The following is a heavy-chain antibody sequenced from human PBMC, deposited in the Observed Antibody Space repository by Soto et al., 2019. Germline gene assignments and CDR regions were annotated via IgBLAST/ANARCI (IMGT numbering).Heavy chain of an antibody. V-gene: IGHV1-69*01. CDR1: GGTFRSYS. Sequence: QVQLVQSGAEVKKPGSSVKVSCKASGGTFRSYSISCVRQAPGQGLEWMGGIIPIFDITNYAQKFQGRVTITADESTSTAYMELSSLGSDDTAVYYCARPDEGGYSSNHHYYYALDVWGQGTTVTV. D-gene: IGHD3-22*01. CDR3: ARPDEGGYSSNHHYYYALDV. CDR2: IIPIFDIT. J-gene: IGHJ6*02.